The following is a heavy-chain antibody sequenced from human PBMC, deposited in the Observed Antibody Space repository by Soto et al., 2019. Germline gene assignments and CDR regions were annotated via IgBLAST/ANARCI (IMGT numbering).Heavy chain of an antibody. CDR2: IYYSGST. CDR1: GGSISSYY. D-gene: IGHD1-7*01. J-gene: IGHJ4*02. V-gene: IGHV4-59*01. CDR3: ARENWNYGAFDY. Sequence: PSETLSLTCTVSGGSISSYYWSWIRQPPGKGLEWIGYIYYSGSTNYNPSLKSRVTISVDTSKNQFSLKLSSVTAADTAVYYCARENWNYGAFDYWGQGTLVTVSS.